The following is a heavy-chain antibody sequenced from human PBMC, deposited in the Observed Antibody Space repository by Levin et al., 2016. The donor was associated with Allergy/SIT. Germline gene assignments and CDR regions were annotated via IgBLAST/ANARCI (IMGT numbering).Heavy chain of an antibody. J-gene: IGHJ4*02. Sequence: SQTLSLTCAVYGGSFSGFYWTWVRHSPGKGLEWIGEVDQSGGTNYNPSLKSRVTMSIDTSNNHFSLRLTSVTAADTAVYYCATTLKFWSAYATLDYWGQGTLITVSS. V-gene: IGHV4-34*01. CDR2: VDQSGGT. CDR1: GGSFSGFY. CDR3: ATTLKFWSAYATLDY. D-gene: IGHD2-2*01.